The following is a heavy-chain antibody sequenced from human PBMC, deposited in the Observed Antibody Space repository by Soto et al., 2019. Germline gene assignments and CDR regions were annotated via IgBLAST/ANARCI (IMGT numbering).Heavy chain of an antibody. CDR2: ISYGGSNK. CDR3: AKDRSGWPDY. J-gene: IGHJ4*02. D-gene: IGHD6-19*01. CDR1: GFTFSSYC. V-gene: IGHV3-30*18. Sequence: PGVSLKLSCAASGFTFSSYCMHWVRQAPGKGLEWVAVISYGGSNKYYADSVKGRFTISRDNSKNTLYLQMNSLRAEDTAVYYCAKDRSGWPDYWGQGTLVTVSS.